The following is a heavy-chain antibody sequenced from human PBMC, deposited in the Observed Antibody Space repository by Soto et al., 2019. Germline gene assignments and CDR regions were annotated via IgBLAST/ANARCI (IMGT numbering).Heavy chain of an antibody. CDR3: ARQQTMYVCGMGV. D-gene: IGHD6-13*01. J-gene: IGHJ6*01. Sequence: SFGVHRISKEQGKGLEWVAVIWYDGSNKYYADSVKGRFTISRDNSKNTLYLQMNSLRAEDTVFYYCARQQTMYVCGMGV. V-gene: IGHV3-33*01. CDR2: IWYDGSNK. CDR1: SFG.